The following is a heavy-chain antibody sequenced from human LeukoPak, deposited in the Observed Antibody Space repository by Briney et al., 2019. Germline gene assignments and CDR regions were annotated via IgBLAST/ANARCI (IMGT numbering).Heavy chain of an antibody. CDR3: ARAFWGVERHYYYYMDV. J-gene: IGHJ6*03. Sequence: SVKVSCKASGGTFSSYAISWVRQAPGQGLEWMGGIIPIFGTANYAQKFQGRVTITADESTSTAYMELSSLRSEDTAVYYCARAFWGVERHYYYYMDVWGKGTTVTVSS. CDR1: GGTFSSYA. D-gene: IGHD5-24*01. V-gene: IGHV1-69*13. CDR2: IIPIFGTA.